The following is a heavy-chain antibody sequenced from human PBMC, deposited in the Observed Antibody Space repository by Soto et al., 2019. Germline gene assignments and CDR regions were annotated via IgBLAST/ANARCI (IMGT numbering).Heavy chain of an antibody. J-gene: IGHJ4*02. CDR1: GFTFTRYS. Sequence: KSGGSLRLSCAASGFTFTRYSMNCVRQAPGKGLEWVSSISSTTNYIYYGDSMKGRFTISRDNAKNSLYLEMNSLRAEDTAVYYCARESEDLTANFDYWGQGTLLTVSS. V-gene: IGHV3-21*06. CDR2: ISSTTNYI. CDR3: ARESEDLTANFDY.